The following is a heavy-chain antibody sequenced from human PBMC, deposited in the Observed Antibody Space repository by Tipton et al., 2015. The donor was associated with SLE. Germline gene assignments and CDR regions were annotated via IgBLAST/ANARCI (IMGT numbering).Heavy chain of an antibody. CDR2: ISSSSSYI. V-gene: IGHV3-21*04. D-gene: IGHD5-12*01. J-gene: IGHJ4*02. Sequence: GSLRLSCAASGFTFSSYFMNWVRQAPGKGLEWVSYISSSSSYIYYADSVKGRFTISRDNAKNSLYLQMNSLRTEDTAIYFCAKANGYEFDYWGQGTLVTVSS. CDR3: AKANGYEFDY. CDR1: GFTFSSYF.